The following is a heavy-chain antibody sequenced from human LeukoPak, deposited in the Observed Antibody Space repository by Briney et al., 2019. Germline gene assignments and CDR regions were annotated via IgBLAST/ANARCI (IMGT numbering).Heavy chain of an antibody. V-gene: IGHV3-7*01. Sequence: GGSLRLSCAASGFTFSSYWMSWVRQAPGKGLEWVANIKQDGSEKYYVDSGKGRFTISRDNAKNSLDLQMNSLRAEDTAVYYCARERSSGSIVDYWGQGTLVTVSS. J-gene: IGHJ4*02. CDR2: IKQDGSEK. CDR1: GFTFSSYW. CDR3: ARERSSGSIVDY. D-gene: IGHD3-22*01.